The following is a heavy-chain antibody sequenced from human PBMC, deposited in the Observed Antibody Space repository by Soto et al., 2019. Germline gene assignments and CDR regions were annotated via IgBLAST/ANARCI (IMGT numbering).Heavy chain of an antibody. V-gene: IGHV1-18*01. CDR2: ISPYNGNT. Sequence: QVQLVQSGAEVKKPGASVKVSCKASDYAFTSYTITWVRQAPGQGLEWMGWISPYNGNTDYAQKLQGRVTMTTDTSTRTAYMELRSLRSDDTAVYYCARAPVVVIAAAYFDSWGQGTLVTVSS. J-gene: IGHJ4*02. CDR1: DYAFTSYT. D-gene: IGHD2-15*01. CDR3: ARAPVVVIAAAYFDS.